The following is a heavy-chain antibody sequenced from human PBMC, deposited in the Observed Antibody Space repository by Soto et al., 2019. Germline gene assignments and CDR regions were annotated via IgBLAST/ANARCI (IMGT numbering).Heavy chain of an antibody. CDR3: ARAPSYSSSYYYYGMDV. CDR1: GGTFSSYP. D-gene: IGHD6-6*01. J-gene: IGHJ6*02. V-gene: IGHV1-69*01. Sequence: QLQLVQSGAEVKKPGSSVTVSCKVSGGTFSSYPISWVRQAPGQSLQWMGGIIPIFGTATYAQKFQGRVTITADESTSTAYMELSSLRSEDTAVYYCARAPSYSSSYYYYGMDVWGQGTTVTVSS. CDR2: IIPIFGTA.